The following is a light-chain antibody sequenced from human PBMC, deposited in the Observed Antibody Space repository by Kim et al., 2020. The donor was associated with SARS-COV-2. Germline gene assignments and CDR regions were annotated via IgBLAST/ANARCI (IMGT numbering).Light chain of an antibody. CDR2: GAS. CDR3: QQRANWPTVT. V-gene: IGKV3-15*01. J-gene: IGKJ4*01. Sequence: EIVMTQSPATLSVSPGERATLSCRASQSVSSDLGWYQQRPGQAPRLLIFGASSRAPDVPGRFSGSGSGTEFILTISSLQPEDFAVYYCQQRANWPTVTFGGGTKVDIK. CDR1: QSVSSD.